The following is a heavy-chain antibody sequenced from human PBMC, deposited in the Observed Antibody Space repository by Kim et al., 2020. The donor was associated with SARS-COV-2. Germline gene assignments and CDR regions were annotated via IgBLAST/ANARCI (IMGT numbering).Heavy chain of an antibody. CDR1: GFTFSRYD. CDR3: ARGHDTYGMDV. V-gene: IGHV3-13*01. CDR2: IGSGGDT. J-gene: IGHJ6*02. Sequence: GGSLRLSCAASGFTFSRYDIHWVRQAPGKGLEWVSAIGSGGDTYYPGSVKGRFTISRENAKNSLYLQMSSLRAGDTAVYYCARGHDTYGMDVWGQGTTVTVSS.